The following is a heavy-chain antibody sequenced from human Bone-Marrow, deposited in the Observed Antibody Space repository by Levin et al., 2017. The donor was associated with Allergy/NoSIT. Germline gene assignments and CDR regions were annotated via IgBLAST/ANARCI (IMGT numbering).Heavy chain of an antibody. V-gene: IGHV3-48*04. CDR2: ISSSSNNI. J-gene: IGHJ6*02. CDR1: GFTFSSYS. CDR3: ARDRRCSCSSGRMDD. D-gene: IGHD2-2*01. Sequence: GGSLRLSCAASGFTFSSYSMNWVRQAPGKGLEWVSSISSSSNNIYYADSVKGRFTISRDNAKNSLYLQMNSLRAEDTAVYYCARDRRCSCSSGRMDDWGQGTTVTVSS.